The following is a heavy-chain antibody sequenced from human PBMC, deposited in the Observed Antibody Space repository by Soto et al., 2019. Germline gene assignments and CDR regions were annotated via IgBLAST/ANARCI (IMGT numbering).Heavy chain of an antibody. V-gene: IGHV3-30*18. CDR1: GFTFSSYG. J-gene: IGHJ4*02. CDR2: ISYDGSNK. Sequence: QVQLVESGGGVVQPGRSLRLSCAASGFTFSSYGMHWVRQAPGKGLEWVAVISYDGSNKYYADSVKGRFTISRDNSKNTLYLQMNSLRAEDTAVYYCAKDGCTNGVCHYYFDYWGQGTLVTVSS. CDR3: AKDGCTNGVCHYYFDY. D-gene: IGHD2-8*01.